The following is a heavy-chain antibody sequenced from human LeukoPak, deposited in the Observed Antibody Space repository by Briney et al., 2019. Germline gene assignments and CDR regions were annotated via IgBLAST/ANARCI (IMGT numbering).Heavy chain of an antibody. CDR1: GFTFISYA. Sequence: GGSLRLSFAASGFTFISYAMSWVRQAPGKGLEWVSVISGSGGSTHYADSVKGRFTISRDNSKNTLSLQMKSLRAEDTAVYYCAKAGSGDCYTHWGQGGLATVSS. CDR2: ISGSGGST. D-gene: IGHD2-21*02. CDR3: AKAGSGDCYTH. V-gene: IGHV3-23*01. J-gene: IGHJ4*02.